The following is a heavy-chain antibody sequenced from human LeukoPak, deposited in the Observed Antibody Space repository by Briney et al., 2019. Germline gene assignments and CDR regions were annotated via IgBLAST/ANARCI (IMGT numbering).Heavy chain of an antibody. Sequence: SGGSLRLSCAASGFTFSNYDMHWVRQAPGKGLEWVAVVSYDGSHKYYGDSVKGRFTISRDNSKNTVYLQMNSLRAEDTAVYYCAKFKGHYGDSEYYFDYWGQGTLVTVSS. D-gene: IGHD3-10*01. J-gene: IGHJ4*02. CDR3: AKFKGHYGDSEYYFDY. V-gene: IGHV3-30*18. CDR1: GFTFSNYD. CDR2: VSYDGSHK.